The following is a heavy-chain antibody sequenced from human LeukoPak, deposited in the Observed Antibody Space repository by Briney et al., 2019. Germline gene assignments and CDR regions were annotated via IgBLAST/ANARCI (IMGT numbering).Heavy chain of an antibody. V-gene: IGHV4-31*03. D-gene: IGHD2-21*02. CDR3: ARDFTKTASPDAFDV. CDR1: GDFISNLGYH. Sequence: SDTLSLTCTVSGDFISNLGYHWPWSRKHPGKGLERIGYIHYRGNTDSAPSLRSRLTISIDTSKNQFSLRLDSVTVADTAVYYCARDFTKTASPDAFDVWGHGTLVAVSS. CDR2: IHYRGNT. J-gene: IGHJ3*01.